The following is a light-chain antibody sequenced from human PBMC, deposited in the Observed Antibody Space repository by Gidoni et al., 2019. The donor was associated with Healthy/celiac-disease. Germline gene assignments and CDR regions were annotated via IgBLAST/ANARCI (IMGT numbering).Light chain of an antibody. V-gene: IGKV1-33*01. CDR2: DAS. J-gene: IGKJ4*01. CDR1: QDISNY. Sequence: MTQSPSSLSASVGDRVTITCQASQDISNYLNWYQQKPGKAPKLLIYDASNLETGVPSRFSGSGSGTDFTFTISSLQPEDIATYYCQQYDNPALTFXGXTKVEIK. CDR3: QQYDNPALT.